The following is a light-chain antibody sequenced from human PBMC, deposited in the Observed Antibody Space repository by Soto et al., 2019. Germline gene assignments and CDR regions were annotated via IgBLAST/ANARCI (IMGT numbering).Light chain of an antibody. CDR1: QTISRW. Sequence: DIQLTQTPSTLSASVGDEVTITCRASQTISRWLAWHQQKPGRAPKLLMYIASTLQTGVPSRFTGSQSGTEFTLTITSLQPEDFATYYCQQVNNYPITFGQGTRLEIK. CDR3: QQVNNYPIT. CDR2: IAS. V-gene: IGKV1-5*01. J-gene: IGKJ5*01.